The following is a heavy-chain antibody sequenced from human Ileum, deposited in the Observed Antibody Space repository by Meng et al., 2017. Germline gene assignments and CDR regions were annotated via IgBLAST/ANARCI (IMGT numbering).Heavy chain of an antibody. CDR1: GGSISSGEYC. J-gene: IGHJ4*03. D-gene: IGHD3-3*02. Sequence: QVQPQESGPGLRKPSETRSHSGTGSGGSISSGEYCWGWIRQPPGKGLEWIGSVYFTGYTYYSPSLMSRVTISVETSKNQFSLRLTSVTAADTGLYLCARHGHFTPDKYYFDSWGQGTLVTVSS. V-gene: IGHV4-39*01. CDR2: VYFTGYT. CDR3: ARHGHFTPDKYYFDS.